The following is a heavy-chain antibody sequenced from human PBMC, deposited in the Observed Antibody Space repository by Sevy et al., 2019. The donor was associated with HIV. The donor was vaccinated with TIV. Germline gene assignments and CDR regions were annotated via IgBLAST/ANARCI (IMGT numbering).Heavy chain of an antibody. CDR2: ISTSGSII. CDR1: GFTFSSYE. V-gene: IGHV3-48*03. Sequence: GGSLRLSCVASGFTFSSYEMNWVRQAPGKGLEWVSHISTSGSIIHYEDSVKGRFTISRDNAKNSSYLQMNSLRAEDTAVYYCAREDGSRQYFQYWGQGTLVTVSS. J-gene: IGHJ1*01. D-gene: IGHD6-13*01. CDR3: AREDGSRQYFQY.